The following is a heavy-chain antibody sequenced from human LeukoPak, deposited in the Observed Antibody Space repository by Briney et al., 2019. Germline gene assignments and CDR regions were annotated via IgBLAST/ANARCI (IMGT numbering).Heavy chain of an antibody. Sequence: EASVKVSCKASGGTFSIYAISWVRQAPGQGLEWMGGIIPIFGTANYAQKFQGRVTITADESTSTAYMELSSLRSEDTAVYYCARDLEVNSRGYDSDWGQGTLVTVSS. J-gene: IGHJ4*02. CDR1: GGTFSIYA. CDR3: ARDLEVNSRGYDSD. D-gene: IGHD5-12*01. CDR2: IIPIFGTA. V-gene: IGHV1-69*13.